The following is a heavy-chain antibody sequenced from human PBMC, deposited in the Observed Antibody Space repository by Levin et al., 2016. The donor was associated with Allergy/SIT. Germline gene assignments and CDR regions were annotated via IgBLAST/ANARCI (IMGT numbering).Heavy chain of an antibody. Sequence: ASVKVSCKASEYTFTAYYVHWVRQAPGQGLEWMGWMSPNTGVTKYGPKFQGRVTMTRDTSISTAYMELSSLRSDDTAVYYCAREGLTKSADYWGQGTLVTVSS. CDR3: AREGLTKSADY. CDR2: MSPNTGVT. J-gene: IGHJ4*02. CDR1: EYTFTAYY. D-gene: IGHD1-1*01. V-gene: IGHV1-2*02.